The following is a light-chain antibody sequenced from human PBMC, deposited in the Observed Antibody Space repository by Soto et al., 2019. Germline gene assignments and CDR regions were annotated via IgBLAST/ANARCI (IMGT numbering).Light chain of an antibody. CDR2: KAS. V-gene: IGKV1-5*03. CDR3: QHYNSYSEA. CDR1: QTFSSW. J-gene: IGKJ1*01. Sequence: DIQMTQSPSTLSGSVGNRVTIACRASQTFSSWLAWYQQKPGKAPKLLIYKASTLKSGVPSRFSGSGSGTEFTLTISSLQPDDVATYYCQHYNSYSEAFGHGTKVDIK.